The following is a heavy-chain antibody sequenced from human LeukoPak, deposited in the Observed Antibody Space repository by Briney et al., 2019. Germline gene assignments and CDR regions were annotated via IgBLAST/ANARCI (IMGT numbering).Heavy chain of an antibody. V-gene: IGHV4-34*01. J-gene: IGHJ4*02. D-gene: IGHD6-19*01. CDR3: ARLKDSSGWSG. CDR2: INHSGST. CDR1: GGSFSGYY. Sequence: SETLSLTCAVYGGSFSGYYWSWIRQPPGKGLEWIGAINHSGSTNYNPSLKSRVTISVDTSKNQFSLKLSSVTAADTAVYYCARLKDSSGWSGWGQGTLVTVSS.